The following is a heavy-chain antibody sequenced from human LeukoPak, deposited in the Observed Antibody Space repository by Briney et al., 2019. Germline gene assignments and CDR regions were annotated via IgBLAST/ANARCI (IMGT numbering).Heavy chain of an antibody. D-gene: IGHD3-22*01. CDR2: LYNAGST. CDR1: GFIVSNNY. CDR3: AKRMIVVFGGAFDI. Sequence: GGSLRLSCVASGFIVSNNYMSWVRQAPGKGLEWVSVLYNAGSTYYADSVKGRFTISRDNSKNTLYLQMNSLRAEDTAVYYCAKRMIVVFGGAFDIWGQGTMVTVSS. J-gene: IGHJ3*02. V-gene: IGHV3-53*01.